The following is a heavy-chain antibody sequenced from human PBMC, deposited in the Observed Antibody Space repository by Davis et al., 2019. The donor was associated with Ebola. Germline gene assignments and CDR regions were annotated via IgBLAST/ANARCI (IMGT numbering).Heavy chain of an antibody. CDR3: AAEGRSSRPGY. Sequence: GESLKISCATSGFTFNNYAMTWVRQAPGKGLEWVSVVKSYSDTYYAGPVKGRFTTSRDNSKKTLHLQMNGLRVEDTAVYYCAAEGRSSRPGYWGQGTLVTVSS. CDR2: VKSYSDT. V-gene: IGHV3-23*01. CDR1: GFTFNNYA. D-gene: IGHD3-10*01. J-gene: IGHJ4*02.